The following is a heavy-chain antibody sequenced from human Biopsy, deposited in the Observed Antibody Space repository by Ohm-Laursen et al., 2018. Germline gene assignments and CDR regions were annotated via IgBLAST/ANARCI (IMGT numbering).Heavy chain of an antibody. D-gene: IGHD5-24*01. V-gene: IGHV4-59*12. CDR2: IYFTGRT. CDR3: ASAGYNPDWNFDL. J-gene: IGHJ2*01. CDR1: GGPIDSYY. Sequence: TLSLTCTVSGGPIDSYYWSWIRQPPGKALEWIGYIYFTGRTSYNPPLKSRVTMSVNTSKKQFSLRLSSVTAADTAVYYCASAGYNPDWNFDLWGRGTRVTVSS.